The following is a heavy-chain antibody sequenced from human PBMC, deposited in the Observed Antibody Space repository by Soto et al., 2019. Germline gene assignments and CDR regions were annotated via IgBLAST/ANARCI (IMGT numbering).Heavy chain of an antibody. CDR1: GFTFSSYG. CDR2: ISYDGSNK. CDR3: AKDDGYSTVDY. Sequence: QVQLVESGGGVVQPGRSLRLSCAASGFTFSSYGMHWVRQAPGKGLEWVAVISYDGSNKYYADSVKGRFTISRDNSKNTLYLQMNSLRAEDTAVYYCAKDDGYSTVDYWGQGTLVTVSS. D-gene: IGHD5-18*01. V-gene: IGHV3-30*18. J-gene: IGHJ4*02.